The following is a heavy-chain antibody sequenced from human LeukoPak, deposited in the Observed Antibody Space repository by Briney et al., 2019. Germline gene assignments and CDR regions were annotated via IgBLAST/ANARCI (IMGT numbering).Heavy chain of an antibody. D-gene: IGHD4-17*01. Sequence: VASVKVSCKASGYTFTSYAMNWVRQAPGQGLEWMGWINTKTGNPTYAQGFTGRFVFSLDTSVSTAYLQISSLKAEDTAVYYCASKTPDYGDYVGYYYYYMDVWGKGTTVTVSS. CDR3: ASKTPDYGDYVGYYYYYMDV. V-gene: IGHV7-4-1*02. CDR2: INTKTGNP. CDR1: GYTFTSYA. J-gene: IGHJ6*03.